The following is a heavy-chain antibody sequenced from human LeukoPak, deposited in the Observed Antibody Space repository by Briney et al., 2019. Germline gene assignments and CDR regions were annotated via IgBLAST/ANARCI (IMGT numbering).Heavy chain of an antibody. Sequence: GESLKISCKGSGYSFTSYWSGWLRQMPGKGLDWMGIIYPGGSDTRYSPSFQGQVTISADKSISTAYLQWSSLKDSHTAMYYCARAPHSSGYYYDHAFDIWGQGTMVTVSS. D-gene: IGHD3-22*01. CDR3: ARAPHSSGYYYDHAFDI. CDR1: GYSFTSYW. CDR2: IYPGGSDT. V-gene: IGHV5-51*01. J-gene: IGHJ3*02.